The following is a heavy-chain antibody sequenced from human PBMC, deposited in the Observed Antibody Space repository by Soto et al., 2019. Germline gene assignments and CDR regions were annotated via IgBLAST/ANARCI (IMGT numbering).Heavy chain of an antibody. CDR1: GFTFSIYN. CDR2: ITGRGDYT. D-gene: IGHD1-20*01. Sequence: EVQLLESGGGLVQPGGSLRLSCVASGFTFSIYNMNWVRQAPGKGLEWVSVITGRGDYTNYADSVKGRFTISRDNPRNTLYLQRTSLRAEDTAVYFCARRITSSCDYWGQGTLVTVSS. V-gene: IGHV3-23*01. J-gene: IGHJ4*02. CDR3: ARRITSSCDY.